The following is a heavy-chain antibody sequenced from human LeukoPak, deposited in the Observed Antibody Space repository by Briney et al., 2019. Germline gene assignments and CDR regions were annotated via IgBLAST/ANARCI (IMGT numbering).Heavy chain of an antibody. CDR3: ARGGYDILTGYSPPFDY. CDR2: IYYSRST. V-gene: IGHV4-39*07. CDR1: GGSISSSSYY. D-gene: IGHD3-9*01. J-gene: IGHJ4*02. Sequence: SETLSLTCTVSGGSISSSSYYWGWIRQPPGKGLEWIGSIYYSRSTYYNPSLKSRVTISVDTSKNQFSLKLSSVTAADTAVYYCARGGYDILTGYSPPFDYWGQGTLVTVSS.